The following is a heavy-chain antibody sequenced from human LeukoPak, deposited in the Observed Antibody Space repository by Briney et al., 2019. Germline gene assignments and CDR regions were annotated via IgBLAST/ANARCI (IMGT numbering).Heavy chain of an antibody. V-gene: IGHV3-11*05. CDR2: ISSSSSYI. D-gene: IGHD2-15*01. CDR1: GFTFSDYY. CDR3: AKAPVTTCSGAYCYPFDY. Sequence: GGSLRLSCAASGFTFSDYYMSWIRQAPGKGLEWVSYISSSSSYIYYADSVKGRFTISRDNAKNSLYLQMNSLRAGDAAVYYCAKAPVTTCSGAYCYPFDYWSQGTLVTVSS. J-gene: IGHJ4*02.